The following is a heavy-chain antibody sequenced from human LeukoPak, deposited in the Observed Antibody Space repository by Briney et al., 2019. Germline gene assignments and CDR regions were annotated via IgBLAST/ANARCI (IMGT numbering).Heavy chain of an antibody. CDR3: ARGLFLSGYLDAFDI. D-gene: IGHD3-22*01. CDR2: IYSDGRT. J-gene: IGHJ3*02. CDR1: GFTVSCNY. V-gene: IGHV3-53*01. Sequence: PGGSLRLSCAASGFTVSCNYMSWVRQAPGNGLEWVSLIYSDGRTYYADSVKGRCTISRDGSKNTLYLQMNSLRVEDTAVYYCARGLFLSGYLDAFDIWGQGTVVTVSS.